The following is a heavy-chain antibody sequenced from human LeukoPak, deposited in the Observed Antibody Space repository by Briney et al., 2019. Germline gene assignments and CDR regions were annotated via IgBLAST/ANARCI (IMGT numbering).Heavy chain of an antibody. CDR3: ARLKVGYYYYYMDV. J-gene: IGHJ6*03. CDR1: GGSFSGYY. V-gene: IGHV4-34*01. CDR2: INHSGST. Sequence: SETLSLTCAVYGGSFSGYYWSWIRQHPGKGLEWSGEINHSGSTNYNPSLKSRVTISVDTSKNQFSLKLSSVTAADTAVYYCARLKVGYYYYYMDVWGKGTTVTVSS.